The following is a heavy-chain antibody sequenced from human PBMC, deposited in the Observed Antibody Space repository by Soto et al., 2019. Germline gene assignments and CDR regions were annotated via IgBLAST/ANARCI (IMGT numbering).Heavy chain of an antibody. CDR1: GFTFKSYS. D-gene: IGHD2-8*01. Sequence: GGSLRLSCAASGFTFKSYSMNWVRQAPGKGLEWVSFISSGGSKIYDANSVKGRFTISRDNAKNSLYLQMNSLRAEDTAVYYCARDPIVPRNYYYYGMDVWGQGTTVTVSS. J-gene: IGHJ6*02. V-gene: IGHV3-48*01. CDR3: ARDPIVPRNYYYYGMDV. CDR2: ISSGGSKI.